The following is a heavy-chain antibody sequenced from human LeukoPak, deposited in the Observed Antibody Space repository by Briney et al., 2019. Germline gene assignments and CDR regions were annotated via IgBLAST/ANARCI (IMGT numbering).Heavy chain of an antibody. CDR3: ARDRYSDTSRVPFGY. CDR1: GFTFSTYW. Sequence: PGESLRLSCAASGFTFSTYWMTWVRQAPGKGLEWVANIKYDGREKYYVDSVKGRFTISRDNTGSSIYLQMNSLRVDDTAVYYCARDRYSDTSRVPFGYWGQGILVTVSS. V-gene: IGHV3-7*01. CDR2: IKYDGREK. J-gene: IGHJ4*02. D-gene: IGHD3-22*01.